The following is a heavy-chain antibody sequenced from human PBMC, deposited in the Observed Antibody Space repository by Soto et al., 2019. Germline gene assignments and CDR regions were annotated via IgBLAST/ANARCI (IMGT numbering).Heavy chain of an antibody. D-gene: IGHD6-13*01. CDR2: ISSSSSNI. Sequence: GGSLRLSCAASGFTFSSYSMNWVRQAPGKGLEWVSYISSSSSNIHYADSVKGRFTVSRDKAKNSLYLQMNSLRDEDTAVYFCARDYVGYSSSWYAFDIWGQGTMVTVS. V-gene: IGHV3-48*02. J-gene: IGHJ3*02. CDR1: GFTFSSYS. CDR3: ARDYVGYSSSWYAFDI.